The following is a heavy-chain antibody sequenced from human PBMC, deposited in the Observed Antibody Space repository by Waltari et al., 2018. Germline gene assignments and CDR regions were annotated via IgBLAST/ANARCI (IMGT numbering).Heavy chain of an antibody. CDR3: ASDLAGASVSKY. Sequence: EVQLVESGGGLVKPGGSLRRAWSVSGLTISTYNLNWVRQAPGKGLEWVSYISSSGSYVYYADSVKGRFTISRDNAKNSLFLQMNSLRAEDSAVYYCASDLAGASVSKYWGQGTPVTVSS. J-gene: IGHJ4*02. V-gene: IGHV3-21*01. D-gene: IGHD6-19*01. CDR1: GLTISTYN. CDR2: ISSSGSYV.